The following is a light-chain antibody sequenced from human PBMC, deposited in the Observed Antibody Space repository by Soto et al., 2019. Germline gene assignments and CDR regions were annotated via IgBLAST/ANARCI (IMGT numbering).Light chain of an antibody. V-gene: IGLV2-14*01. CDR1: SSDVGGYNH. CDR3: SSYTSSFRRV. J-gene: IGLJ1*01. CDR2: EVS. Sequence: QAVVTQPASVSGSPGQSITISCRGISSDVGGYNHVSWYQQYPGKAPKLMIYEVSDRPSGVSNRFSGSKSGNTASLTISGLQAEDEADYYCSSYTSSFRRVFGTGTKLTVL.